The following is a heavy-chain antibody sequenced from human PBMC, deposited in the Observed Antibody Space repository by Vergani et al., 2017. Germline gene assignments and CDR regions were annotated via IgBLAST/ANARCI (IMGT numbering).Heavy chain of an antibody. J-gene: IGHJ4*02. D-gene: IGHD6-19*01. CDR1: GFSLSTSGVG. CDR3: GRIRKRWLVTYYFDY. Sequence: QITLKESGPTLVKPTQTLTLTCTFSGFSLSTSGVGVSWIRQPPGKALEWLSHIFSNDEKSYSTSLKSRLTISKDTSKSQVVLTMTNMDPVDTATYYCGRIRKRWLVTYYFDYWGQGTLVTVSS. V-gene: IGHV2-26*01. CDR2: IFSNDEK.